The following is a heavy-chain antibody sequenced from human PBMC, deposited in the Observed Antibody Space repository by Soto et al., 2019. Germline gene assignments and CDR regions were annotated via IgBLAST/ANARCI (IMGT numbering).Heavy chain of an antibody. CDR2: IYSGGTT. CDR1: GLTVNSNY. Sequence: GRSLRLSCAASGLTVNSNYMTWVRQAPGKGLEWVSVIYSGGTTYYADSVKGRFTISRDNSKNTLYLQMNSLRAEDTAVYYCAREISGYSHGFGAFDIWGQGTMVTASS. J-gene: IGHJ3*02. D-gene: IGHD5-18*01. V-gene: IGHV3-53*01. CDR3: AREISGYSHGFGAFDI.